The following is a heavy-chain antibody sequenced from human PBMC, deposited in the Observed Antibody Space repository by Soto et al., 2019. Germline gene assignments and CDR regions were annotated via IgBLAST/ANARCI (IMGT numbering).Heavy chain of an antibody. CDR2: IKYDGSET. Sequence: GGSLRLSCAASGFTFSTYLMSWVRQAPGKGLEWVANIKYDGSETYYADSVKGRFTISRDNARDTLYLQMNSLRAEDTAVYYCVRDGYPAWVYGVDVWGQGTTVTVSS. V-gene: IGHV3-7*01. CDR3: VRDGYPAWVYGVDV. CDR1: GFTFSTYL. J-gene: IGHJ6*02. D-gene: IGHD5-12*01.